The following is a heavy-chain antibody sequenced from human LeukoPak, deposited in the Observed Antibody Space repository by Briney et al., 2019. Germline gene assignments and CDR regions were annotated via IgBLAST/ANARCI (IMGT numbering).Heavy chain of an antibody. D-gene: IGHD5-24*01. CDR3: AKEGRSLQTY. J-gene: IGHJ4*02. CDR1: GFMFSSNW. V-gene: IGHV3-7*03. CDR2: IKEDGTET. Sequence: GGSLRLSCAASGFMFSSNWMSRVRLAPGKGLEWVANIKEDGTETYYVDSVKGRFTISRDNAKNSLYLQMNSLRVEVTAVYYCAKEGRSLQTYWGQGTLVTVSS.